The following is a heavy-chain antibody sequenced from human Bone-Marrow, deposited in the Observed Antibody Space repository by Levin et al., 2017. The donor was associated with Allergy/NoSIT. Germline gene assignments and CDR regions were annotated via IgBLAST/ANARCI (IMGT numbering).Heavy chain of an antibody. J-gene: IGHJ6*02. V-gene: IGHV1-3*01. CDR1: GYDFLAYA. D-gene: IGHD2-15*01. CDR3: GRSLGYCSDATCRTPKGDYHSGMDV. Sequence: ASVKVSCKTSGYDFLAYAIHWVRQAPGQRIEWMGWNNPKNVRTKYSQSFQGRVTITRDTSASTVFMELSSLRSEDTAIYYCGRSLGYCSDATCRTPKGDYHSGMDVWGQGTTVTVSS. CDR2: NNPKNVRT.